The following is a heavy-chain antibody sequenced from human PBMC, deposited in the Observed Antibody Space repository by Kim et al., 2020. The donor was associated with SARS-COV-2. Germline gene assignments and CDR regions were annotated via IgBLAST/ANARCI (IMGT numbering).Heavy chain of an antibody. CDR1: GFTFNNYW. D-gene: IGHD3-10*01. CDR2: ISSAGSNT. CDR3: ARGFFRDGFDV. V-gene: IGHV3-74*01. J-gene: IGHJ6*02. Sequence: GGSLRLSCAVSGFTFNNYWINWVRHAPGKGLVWVSRISSAGSNTNYADSVKGRFTMSRDNAENTLYLQMNSLRAEDTAVYYCARGFFRDGFDVWGQGTTVTVSS.